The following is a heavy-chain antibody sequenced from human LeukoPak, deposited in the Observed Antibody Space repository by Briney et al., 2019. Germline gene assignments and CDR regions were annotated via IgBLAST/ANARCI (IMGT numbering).Heavy chain of an antibody. Sequence: SETLSLTCTVSGGSISSYYWSWIRQPPGKGLEWIGYIYYSGSTNYNPSLKSRVTISVDTSRSQFSLKLSSVTAADTAVYYCARYSPYYDSSGYAFDIWGQGTMVTVSS. V-gene: IGHV4-59*01. CDR1: GGSISSYY. D-gene: IGHD3-22*01. CDR2: IYYSGST. CDR3: ARYSPYYDSSGYAFDI. J-gene: IGHJ3*02.